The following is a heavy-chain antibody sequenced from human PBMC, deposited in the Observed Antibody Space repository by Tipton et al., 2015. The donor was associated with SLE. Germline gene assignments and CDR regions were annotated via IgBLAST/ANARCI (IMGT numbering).Heavy chain of an antibody. V-gene: IGHV4-39*07. CDR3: ARDIAAAGTTYFDY. CDR1: VGSTSSSSYY. D-gene: IGHD6-13*01. CDR2: INYSGST. Sequence: TLSLTCTFRVGSTSSSSYYWGWIRHPPAKGLEWIGSINYSGSTYYNPSLKSRVTISVDTSKNQFSLKLSSVTAADTAVYYCARDIAAAGTTYFDYWGQGTLVTVSS. J-gene: IGHJ4*02.